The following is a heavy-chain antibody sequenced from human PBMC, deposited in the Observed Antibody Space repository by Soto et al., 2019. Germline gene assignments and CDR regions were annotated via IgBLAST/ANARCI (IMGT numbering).Heavy chain of an antibody. V-gene: IGHV1-46*01. Sequence: ASVKVSCKASGYTLIMYYIHWMRQAHGQGLEWMGLINPSGGSTTYAQKFQGRVTMTRDTSTSTVYMDLSSLKSEDTAVYYCARSPYSSGYYYAIDYWGQGTQVTVSS. J-gene: IGHJ4*02. CDR1: GYTLIMYY. CDR3: ARSPYSSGYYYAIDY. D-gene: IGHD3-22*01. CDR2: INPSGGST.